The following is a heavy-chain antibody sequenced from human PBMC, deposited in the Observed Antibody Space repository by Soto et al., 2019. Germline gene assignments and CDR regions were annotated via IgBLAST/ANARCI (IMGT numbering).Heavy chain of an antibody. CDR1: GFTVISNY. J-gene: IGHJ6*02. D-gene: IGHD3-3*01. CDR2: IYSGGST. Sequence: GVLRLSCAASGFTVISNYMSWVRQAPGKGLEWVSVIYSGGSTYYADSVKGRFTISRDNSKNTLYLQMNSLRAEDTAVYYSARNSGIFGADISYYYGMDVWGQGTTFTASS. CDR3: ARNSGIFGADISYYYGMDV. V-gene: IGHV3-53*01.